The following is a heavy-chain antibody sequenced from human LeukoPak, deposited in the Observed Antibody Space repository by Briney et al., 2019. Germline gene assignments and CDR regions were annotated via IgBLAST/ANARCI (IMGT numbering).Heavy chain of an antibody. CDR1: GFTFTSYS. J-gene: IGHJ4*01. CDR3: ARSGNYRFDY. D-gene: IGHD1-26*01. V-gene: IGHV3-48*02. Sequence: GGSMRLSSAASGFTFTSYSMNWVRQAPGKGMEWVAHITASGTSMFYATTMKGRFTSSGDNDKNTLYFQMNSLRDDDTALYYCARSGNYRFDYWGQGTLVTVSS. CDR2: ITASGTSM.